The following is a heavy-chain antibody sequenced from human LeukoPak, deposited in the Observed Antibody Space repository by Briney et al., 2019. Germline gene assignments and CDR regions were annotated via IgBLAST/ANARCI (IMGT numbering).Heavy chain of an antibody. CDR1: GYTFTSYY. V-gene: IGHV1-3*01. CDR2: INAGNGNT. J-gene: IGHJ4*02. CDR3: ARGIGASSGWYVIDY. Sequence: ASVKVSCKASGYTFTSYYMHWVRQAPGQRLEWMGWINAGNGNTKCSQKFQGRVTITRGTSASTAYMELSSLRSEDTAVYYCARGIGASSGWYVIDYWGQGTLVTVSS. D-gene: IGHD6-19*01.